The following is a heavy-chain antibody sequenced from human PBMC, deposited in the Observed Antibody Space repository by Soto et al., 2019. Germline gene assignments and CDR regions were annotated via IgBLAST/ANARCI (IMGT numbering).Heavy chain of an antibody. CDR1: GASIDNGDHD. CDR3: ARLSITMVRGVKTYGMDV. J-gene: IGHJ6*02. Sequence: PSETLSLTCTVSGASIDNGDHDWGWIRQPPGKGLEWIGYIYYSGSTNYNPSLKSRVTISVDTSKNQFSLKLSSVTAADTAVYYCARLSITMVRGVKTYGMDVWGQGTTVTVSS. D-gene: IGHD3-10*01. V-gene: IGHV4-61*05. CDR2: IYYSGST.